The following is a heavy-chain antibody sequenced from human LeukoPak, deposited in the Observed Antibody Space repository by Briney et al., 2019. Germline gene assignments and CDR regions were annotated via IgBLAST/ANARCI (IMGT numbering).Heavy chain of an antibody. CDR3: ARGYWNYHAFDI. V-gene: IGHV1-8*03. J-gene: IGHJ3*02. CDR1: GYTFTSYD. CDR2: MNPNSGNT. D-gene: IGHD1-7*01. Sequence: ASVKVSCKASGYTFTSYDINWVRQATGQGLEWMGWMNPNSGNTGYAQKFQGRVTITRNTSISTAYMELSSLRSEDTAVYYCARGYWNYHAFDIWGQGTMVTASS.